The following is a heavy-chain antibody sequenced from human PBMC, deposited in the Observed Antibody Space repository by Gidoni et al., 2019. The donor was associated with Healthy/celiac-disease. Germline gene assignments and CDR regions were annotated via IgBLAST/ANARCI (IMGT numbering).Heavy chain of an antibody. CDR1: GGSFSGYY. Sequence: QVQLQQWGAGLLQPSEHMSLTCAVYGGSFSGYYWSWIRQPPGKGLEWIGEINQSGSTNYNPSLKSRVTISVDTSKNQFSLKLSSVTAADTAVYYCARGPPTYYYDSSGYNEPFDYWGQGTLVTVSS. V-gene: IGHV4-34*01. D-gene: IGHD3-22*01. CDR3: ARGPPTYYYDSSGYNEPFDY. CDR2: INQSGST. J-gene: IGHJ4*02.